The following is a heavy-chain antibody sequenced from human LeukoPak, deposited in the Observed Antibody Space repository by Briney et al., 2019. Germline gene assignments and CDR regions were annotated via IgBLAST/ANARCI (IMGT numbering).Heavy chain of an antibody. Sequence: GGSLRLSCAASGFIFSSYGMHWVRQAPGKGLEWVAVIWYDGSKKYYADSVKGRFTISRDNSKDTLYLQMSSLGAEDTAVYFCARSSAYGSSWTSSYFDYWGQGALVTVSS. CDR3: ARSSAYGSSWTSSYFDY. D-gene: IGHD6-13*01. J-gene: IGHJ4*02. V-gene: IGHV3-33*01. CDR1: GFIFSSYG. CDR2: IWYDGSKK.